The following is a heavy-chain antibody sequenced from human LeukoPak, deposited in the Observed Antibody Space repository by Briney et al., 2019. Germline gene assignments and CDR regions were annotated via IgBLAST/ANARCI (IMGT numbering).Heavy chain of an antibody. CDR2: IHPSGST. CDR1: GGSISSGSYY. Sequence: PSETLSLTRTVSGGSISSGSYYWSWIRQPAGKGLEWIGRIHPSGSTNYNPSLKSRVTLSVDTSKNQFSLKLSSVTAADTAVYYCARGPPPDFDYWGRGTLVTVSS. V-gene: IGHV4-61*02. J-gene: IGHJ4*02. CDR3: ARGPPPDFDY.